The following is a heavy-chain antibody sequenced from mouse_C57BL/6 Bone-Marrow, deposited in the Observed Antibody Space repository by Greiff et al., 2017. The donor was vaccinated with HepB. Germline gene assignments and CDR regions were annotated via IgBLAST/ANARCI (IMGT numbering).Heavy chain of an antibody. J-gene: IGHJ3*01. CDR2: ISSGGSYT. CDR3: ARCDYSITVAH. CDR1: GFTFSSYG. V-gene: IGHV5-6*01. Sequence: EVKLMESGGDLVKPGGSLKLSCAASGFTFSSYGMSWVRQTPDKRLEWVATISSGGSYTYYPDSVKGRFTISRDNAKNTLYLQMSSLKSEDTAMCNCARCDYSITVAHWGQGSLVSVSA. D-gene: IGHD2-5*01.